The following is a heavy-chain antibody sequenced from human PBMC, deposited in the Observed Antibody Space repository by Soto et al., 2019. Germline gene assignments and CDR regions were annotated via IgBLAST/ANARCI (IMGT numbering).Heavy chain of an antibody. J-gene: IGHJ4*02. CDR1: GFTFSSYW. Sequence: EVQLVESGGGLVQPGGSLRLSCAASGFTFSSYWMSWVRQAPGKGLEWVANIKQDGSEKYYVDSVKGRFTISRDNAKNSLYLQMNSLRAEDTAVYYCARETLTYYYDSSGYYSSDYWGQGTLVTVSS. CDR3: ARETLTYYYDSSGYYSSDY. CDR2: IKQDGSEK. D-gene: IGHD3-22*01. V-gene: IGHV3-7*03.